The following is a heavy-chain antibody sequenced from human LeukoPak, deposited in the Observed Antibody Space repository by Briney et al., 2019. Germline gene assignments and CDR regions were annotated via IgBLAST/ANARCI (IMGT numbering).Heavy chain of an antibody. CDR1: GFTFSSYW. CDR3: AREGSGWYDNFDY. Sequence: GGSLRLSCAASGFTFSSYWMSWVRQAPGKGLEWVANIKQDGSEKYYVDSVKGRFTISRDNAKNSLYLQMNSLRAEDTAGYYCAREGSGWYDNFDYWGQGTLVTVSS. V-gene: IGHV3-7*01. J-gene: IGHJ4*02. CDR2: IKQDGSEK. D-gene: IGHD6-19*01.